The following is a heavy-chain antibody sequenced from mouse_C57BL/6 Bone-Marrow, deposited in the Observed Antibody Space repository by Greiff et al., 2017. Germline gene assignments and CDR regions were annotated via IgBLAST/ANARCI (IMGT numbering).Heavy chain of an antibody. CDR3: AALITTVVGGY. CDR1: GYTFTSYW. V-gene: IGHV1-52*01. CDR2: IDPSDSET. D-gene: IGHD1-1*01. J-gene: IGHJ2*01. Sequence: QVQLQQPGAELVRPGSSVKLSCKASGYTFTSYWMHWVKQRPIQGLEWIGKIDPSDSETHYNQKFKDKATLTVDKSSSTAYMQLSSLTSEDSAVXYCAALITTVVGGYWGQGTTLTVSS.